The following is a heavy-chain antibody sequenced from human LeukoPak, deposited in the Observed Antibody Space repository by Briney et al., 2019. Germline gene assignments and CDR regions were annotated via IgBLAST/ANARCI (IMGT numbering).Heavy chain of an antibody. Sequence: SETLSLTCTDSGGSISSYYWSWIRQPPGKGLEWIGSIYYSGSTYYNPSLKSRVTISVDTSKNQFSLKLSSVTAADTAVYYCAKLIYDSSAIDYWGQGTLVTVSS. V-gene: IGHV4-39*07. CDR2: IYYSGST. J-gene: IGHJ4*02. D-gene: IGHD3-22*01. CDR1: GGSISSYY. CDR3: AKLIYDSSAIDY.